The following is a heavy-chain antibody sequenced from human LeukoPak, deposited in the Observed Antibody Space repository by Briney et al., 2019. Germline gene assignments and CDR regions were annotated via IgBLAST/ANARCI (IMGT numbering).Heavy chain of an antibody. D-gene: IGHD3-10*01. CDR1: GFTFSYHS. Sequence: KPGGSLRLSCAGTGFTFSYHSMNWVRQAPGKGLQWVSFISSSSSYIYYTDSVKGRFTIYRDNAKNSLVLQMNSLRDEDTGRYYCVKGAKYYYGSENYYFFEHGGQGTRVTASS. V-gene: IGHV3-21*01. J-gene: IGHJ1*01. CDR2: ISSSSSYI. CDR3: VKGAKYYYGSENYYFFEH.